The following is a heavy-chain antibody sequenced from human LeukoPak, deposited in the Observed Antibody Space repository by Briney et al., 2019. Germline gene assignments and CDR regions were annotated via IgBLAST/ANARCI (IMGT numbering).Heavy chain of an antibody. V-gene: IGHV3-11*04. J-gene: IGHJ4*02. D-gene: IGHD3-3*01. CDR1: GFTFSDYY. CDR2: ISSSGSTI. CDR3: ARSLAWIDSKTGAGDY. Sequence: GGSLRLSCAASGFTFSDYYMSWIRQAPGKGREWVSYISSSGSTIYYADSVKGRFTISRDNAKNSLYLQMNSLRAEDTAVYYCARSLAWIDSKTGAGDYWGQGTLVTVSS.